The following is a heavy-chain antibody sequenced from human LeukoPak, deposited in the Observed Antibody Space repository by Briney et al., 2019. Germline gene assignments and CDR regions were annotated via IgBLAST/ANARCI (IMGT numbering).Heavy chain of an antibody. CDR1: GGSISSGGYY. V-gene: IGHV4-31*03. CDR3: ARDPHPQRTAVAGRVDAFDI. CDR2: IYYSGST. Sequence: PSQTLSLTCTVSGGSISSGGYYWSWIRQHPGKGLEWIGYIYYSGSTYYNPSLKSRVTISVDTSKNQFSLKLSSVTAADTAVYYCARDPHPQRTAVAGRVDAFDIWGQGTMVTVSS. J-gene: IGHJ3*02. D-gene: IGHD6-19*01.